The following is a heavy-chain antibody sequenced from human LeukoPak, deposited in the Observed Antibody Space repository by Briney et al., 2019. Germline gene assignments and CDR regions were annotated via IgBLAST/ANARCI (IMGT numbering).Heavy chain of an antibody. CDR3: AKHNSSSWYSGWFDP. V-gene: IGHV3-23*01. J-gene: IGHJ5*02. Sequence: GGSLRLSCAASGFTFGSYAMRWVRQAPGKGLEWVSAISGSGGSTYYADSVKGRFTISRDNSKNTLYLQMNSLRAEDTAVYYCAKHNSSSWYSGWFDPWGQETLVTVSS. CDR2: ISGSGGST. CDR1: GFTFGSYA. D-gene: IGHD6-13*01.